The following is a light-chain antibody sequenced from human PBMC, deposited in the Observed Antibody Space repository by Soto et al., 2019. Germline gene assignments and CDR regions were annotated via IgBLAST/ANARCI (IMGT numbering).Light chain of an antibody. J-gene: IGLJ1*01. Sequence: QSVLTQPASVSGSPGQSITIYCTGTSSDVGSYNLVSWYQQHPGKAPKLMIYEVSKRPSGVSNRFSGSKSGNTASLTISGLQAEDEADYYCCSYAGSSTYYVFGTGTKLTVL. CDR1: SSDVGSYNL. CDR2: EVS. V-gene: IGLV2-23*02. CDR3: CSYAGSSTYYV.